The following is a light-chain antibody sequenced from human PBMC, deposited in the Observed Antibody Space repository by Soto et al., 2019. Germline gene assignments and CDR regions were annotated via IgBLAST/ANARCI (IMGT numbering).Light chain of an antibody. CDR2: DAS. Sequence: EIVMTQSPDTLYVSPGEGATLSCRTSQSVSNYLAWYQQKPGQAPRLLIYDASNRATGIPARFSGSGSGTEFTLTISSLQSEDFAFYYCQQYNNWPRTFGQGTRLEIK. J-gene: IGKJ5*01. CDR1: QSVSNY. CDR3: QQYNNWPRT. V-gene: IGKV3D-15*01.